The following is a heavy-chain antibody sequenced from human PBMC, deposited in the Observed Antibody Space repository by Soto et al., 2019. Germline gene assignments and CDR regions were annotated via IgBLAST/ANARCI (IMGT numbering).Heavy chain of an antibody. CDR1: GFTVSNNY. CDR2: IYSGGYT. Sequence: EVQLVESGGGLIQPGGSLRLSCAVSGFTVSNNYMSWVRQAPGKGLEGVSVIYSGGYTAYGDSVKGRFTISRDNSKNTPNLQMKGLGAEDRAVFYGGTRPGGGGYWGQGTLVTVSS. D-gene: IGHD3-10*01. V-gene: IGHV3-53*01. J-gene: IGHJ4*02. CDR3: GTRPGGGGY.